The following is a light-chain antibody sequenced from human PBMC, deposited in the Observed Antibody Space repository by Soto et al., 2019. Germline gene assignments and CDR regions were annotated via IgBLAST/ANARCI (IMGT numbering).Light chain of an antibody. CDR2: KTS. J-gene: IGKJ1*01. CDR1: QSISIW. V-gene: IGKV1-5*03. Sequence: DIHMTQSPSTLSASVGDRVTITCRASQSISIWLAWYQQKPGKAPNLLIYKTSSLETEVPSRFSGSGSGTEFTLAISSLQADDFATYYCQHWNDYSWTFGQGTKVEVK. CDR3: QHWNDYSWT.